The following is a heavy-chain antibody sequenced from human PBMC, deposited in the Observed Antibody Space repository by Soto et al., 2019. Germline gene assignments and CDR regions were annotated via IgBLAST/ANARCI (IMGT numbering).Heavy chain of an antibody. CDR1: GYTFTSYA. CDR3: AREMVRGVGSDY. J-gene: IGHJ4*02. CDR2: INAGNGNT. Sequence: ASVKVSCKASGYTFTSYAMHWVRQAPGQRLEWMGWINAGNGNTKYSQKFKGRVTITRDTSASTAYMELSSLRSEDTAVYYCAREMVRGVGSDYWGQGTLVTVSS. V-gene: IGHV1-3*01. D-gene: IGHD3-10*01.